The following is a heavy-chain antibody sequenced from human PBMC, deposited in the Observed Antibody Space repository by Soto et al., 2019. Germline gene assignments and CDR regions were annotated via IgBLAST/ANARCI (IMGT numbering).Heavy chain of an antibody. Sequence: GGSLRLSCAASGFTFSSYGMHWVRQAPGKGLEWVAVIWYDGSNKYYADSVKGRFTISRDNSKNTLYLQMNSLRAEDTAVYYCANDPAHGGYYYYGMDVWGQGTTVTVSS. CDR1: GFTFSSYG. D-gene: IGHD3-10*01. V-gene: IGHV3-33*06. CDR2: IWYDGSNK. J-gene: IGHJ6*02. CDR3: ANDPAHGGYYYYGMDV.